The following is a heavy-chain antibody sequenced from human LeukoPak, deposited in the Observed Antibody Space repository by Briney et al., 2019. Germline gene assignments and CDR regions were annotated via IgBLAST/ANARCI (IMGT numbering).Heavy chain of an antibody. CDR3: VRGDTYDYYYCYGMDV. J-gene: IGHJ6*02. CDR2: INNDGRGT. V-gene: IGHV3-74*01. CDR1: RVTPTIDR. D-gene: IGHD5-18*01. Sequence: GSPRLSPAPSRVTPTIDRTHSGPETPQARVGWGSRINNDGRGTRNADAVKGRFTISRDNAKNTLYLQMNSLRTEDTAVYYCVRGDTYDYYYCYGMDVGGQGNTVIVSS.